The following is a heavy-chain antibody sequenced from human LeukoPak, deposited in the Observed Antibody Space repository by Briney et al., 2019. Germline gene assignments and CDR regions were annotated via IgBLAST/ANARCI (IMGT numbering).Heavy chain of an antibody. J-gene: IGHJ4*02. V-gene: IGHV4-4*02. CDR2: IYHRGNT. CDR1: GDSITTSNW. CDR3: ATSRDGYNHFDY. Sequence: SETLSLTCVVSGDSITTSNWWNWVRQPPGKGLEWIGKIYHRGNTNNNPSLKRRVTMSVDRSKNQFSLNLTSVTAADTAVYYCATSRDGYNHFDYWGQGILVTVSS. D-gene: IGHD5-24*01.